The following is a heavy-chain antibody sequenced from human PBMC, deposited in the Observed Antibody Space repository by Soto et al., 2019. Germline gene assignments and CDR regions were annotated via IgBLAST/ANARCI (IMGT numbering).Heavy chain of an antibody. J-gene: IGHJ5*02. V-gene: IGHV1-69*01. CDR2: VIPIFGTT. D-gene: IGHD6-19*01. CDR1: GGAFSSSG. Sequence: QVQLVQSGAEMKKPGSSVRVSCKASGGAFSSSGISWVRQAPGQGLEWMAGVIPIFGTTKNAPKFQGRVTVSADESTSTAYMELNSLRSEDTAVYYCARASGRGWYNWFDPWGQGTLVTVSS. CDR3: ARASGRGWYNWFDP.